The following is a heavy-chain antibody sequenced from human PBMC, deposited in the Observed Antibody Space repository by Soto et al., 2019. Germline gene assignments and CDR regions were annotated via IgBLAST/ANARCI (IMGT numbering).Heavy chain of an antibody. CDR1: GFTFSSYA. CDR2: ISGSGGST. CDR3: AMRKDIVVVPARFDP. Sequence: GGSLRLSCAASGFTFSSYAMSWVRQAPGKGLEWVSAISGSGGSTYYADSVKGRFTISRDNSKNTLYLQMNSLRAEDTAVYYCAMRKDIVVVPARFDPWGQGTLVTVSS. V-gene: IGHV3-23*01. D-gene: IGHD2-2*01. J-gene: IGHJ5*02.